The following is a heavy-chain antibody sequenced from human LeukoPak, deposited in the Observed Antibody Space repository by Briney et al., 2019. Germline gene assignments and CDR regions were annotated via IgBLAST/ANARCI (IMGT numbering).Heavy chain of an antibody. D-gene: IGHD6-6*01. CDR2: IYWNDDK. V-gene: IGHV2-5*01. CDR1: GFSLSTSGVG. J-gene: IGHJ4*02. CDR3: AHIIWAARLWYFDY. Sequence: SGPTLVNPTQTLTLTCTFSGFSLSTSGVGVGWIRQPPGKALEWLALIYWNDDKRYSPSLKSRLTITKDTSKNQVVLTMTNMDPVDPATYSCAHIIWAARLWYFDYWGQGTLVTVSS.